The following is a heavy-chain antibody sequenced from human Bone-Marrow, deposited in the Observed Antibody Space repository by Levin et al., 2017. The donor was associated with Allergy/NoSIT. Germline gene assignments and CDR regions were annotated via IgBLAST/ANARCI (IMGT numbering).Heavy chain of an antibody. CDR1: GVSINNYF. D-gene: IGHD6-19*01. V-gene: IGHV4-59*01. CDR2: SYSTPTP. CDR3: ARAGDWESSVWYGTKDYAMEF. J-gene: IGHJ6*02. Sequence: SETLSLTCNVSGVSINNYFWSWIRQPPGKGLKWIGYSYSTPTPSSNPSLKNRVPLSIETSKIQFSPSLRSVTAADTAVYYCARAGDWESSVWYGTKDYAMEFWGQGTTVTVSS.